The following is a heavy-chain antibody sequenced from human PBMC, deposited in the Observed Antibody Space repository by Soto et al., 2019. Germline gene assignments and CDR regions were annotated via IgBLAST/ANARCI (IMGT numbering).Heavy chain of an antibody. CDR3: ATVSDYGSGSYNWFDP. CDR2: FDPEDGET. J-gene: IGHJ5*02. CDR1: GYTLTELS. D-gene: IGHD3-10*01. V-gene: IGHV1-24*01. Sequence: QVQLVQSGAEVKKPGASVKVSCKVSGYTLTELSMHWVRQAPGKGLEWMGGFDPEDGETIYAQKFQGRVTMTEDTSTDTAYMELSSLRSEDTAVYYCATVSDYGSGSYNWFDPWGQGTPVTVSS.